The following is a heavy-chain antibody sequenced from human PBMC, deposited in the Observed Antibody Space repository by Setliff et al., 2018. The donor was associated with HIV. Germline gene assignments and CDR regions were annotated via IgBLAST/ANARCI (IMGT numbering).Heavy chain of an antibody. CDR2: INHHKHT. CDR1: GGSLSGYY. V-gene: IGHV4-34*01. Sequence: TLSLTCAVYGGSLSGYYWTWIRQPPGKGLEWIGEINHHKHTNYNLSLKSRVTMSVDTSKNQFSLKLSSVTAADTAVYYCTRGPLPRADYWGQGTLVTVSS. J-gene: IGHJ4*02. CDR3: TRGPLPRADY.